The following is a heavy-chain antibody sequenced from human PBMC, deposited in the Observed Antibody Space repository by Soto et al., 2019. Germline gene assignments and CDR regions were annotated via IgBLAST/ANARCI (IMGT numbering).Heavy chain of an antibody. CDR1: GGTFSRHA. D-gene: IGHD6-13*01. J-gene: IGHJ4*02. CDR2: IIPIFGTA. V-gene: IGHV1-69*01. Sequence: QVQLVQSGAEVRKPGSSVKVSCKASGGTFSRHAISWVRQAPGQGLEWMGGIIPIFGTANHAQKFQGRVTIIADESTSTAYMELRSLRSDDTAVYYCARGVAAAGTSFDYWGQGTLVTVSS. CDR3: ARGVAAAGTSFDY.